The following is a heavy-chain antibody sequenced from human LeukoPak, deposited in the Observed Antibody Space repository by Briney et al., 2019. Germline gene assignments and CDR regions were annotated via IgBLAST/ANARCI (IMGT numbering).Heavy chain of an antibody. CDR2: ISSSGTTI. CDR3: AKDPYRASSGLVDY. CDR1: GFTFGDYA. D-gene: IGHD5-12*01. V-gene: IGHV3-23*01. Sequence: GGSLRLSCAASGFTFGDYAMNWVRQAPGKGLECVSYISSSGTTIYYADSVKGRFTISRDNSKNTLYLQMNSLRAEDTAVYYCAKDPYRASSGLVDYWGQGTLVTVSS. J-gene: IGHJ4*02.